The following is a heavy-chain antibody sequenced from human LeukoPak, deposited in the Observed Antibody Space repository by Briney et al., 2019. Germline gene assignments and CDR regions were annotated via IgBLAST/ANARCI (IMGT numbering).Heavy chain of an antibody. CDR3: ARDRTITMVRGVIINPDY. CDR1: GYTFTSYG. D-gene: IGHD3-10*01. J-gene: IGHJ4*02. Sequence: ASVKVSCKASGYTFTSYGISWVRQAPGQGLECMGWISAYNGNTNYAQKLQGRVTMTTDTSTSTAYMELRSLRSDDTAVYYCARDRTITMVRGVIINPDYWGQGTLVTVSS. V-gene: IGHV1-18*01. CDR2: ISAYNGNT.